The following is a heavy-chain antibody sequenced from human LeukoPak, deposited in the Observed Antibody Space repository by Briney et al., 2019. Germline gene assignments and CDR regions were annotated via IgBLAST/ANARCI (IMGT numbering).Heavy chain of an antibody. CDR2: IYYSGSS. D-gene: IGHD4-11*01. J-gene: IGHJ3*02. CDR3: ARGDYPLQPFDAFDI. Sequence: SETLSLTCTVSGGSISSYYWSWIRQPPGKGLEWMGYIYYSGSSNYNPSLKSRVTISVDTSKNRFSLKLSSVTAADTAVYYCARGDYPLQPFDAFDIWGQGTMVTVSS. V-gene: IGHV4-59*08. CDR1: GGSISSYY.